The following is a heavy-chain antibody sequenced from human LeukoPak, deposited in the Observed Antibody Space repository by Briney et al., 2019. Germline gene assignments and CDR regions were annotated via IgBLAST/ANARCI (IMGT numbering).Heavy chain of an antibody. J-gene: IGHJ6*03. V-gene: IGHV1-69*06. CDR2: IIPLFGTT. D-gene: IGHD3-10*01. CDR3: ARGPANYGSGSSTMYYYYMDV. Sequence: ASVKVSCKASGGTFSTYAISWVRQAPGQGLEWMGGIIPLFGTTDYAQKFQGRVTITADKSTSTAYMELSSLRSEDTAVYYCARGPANYGSGSSTMYYYYMDVWGKGTTVTVSS. CDR1: GGTFSTYA.